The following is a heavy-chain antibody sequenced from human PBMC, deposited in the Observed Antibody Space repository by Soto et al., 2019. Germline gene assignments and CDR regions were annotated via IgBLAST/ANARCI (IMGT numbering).Heavy chain of an antibody. J-gene: IGHJ4*02. CDR2: IYYSGST. V-gene: IGHV4-39*01. Sequence: QLQLQESGPGLVKPSETLSLTCTVSGGSISSSSYYWGWIRQPPGKGLEWIGSIYYSGSTYYNPSLKSRVTISVDTSKNQFSLKLSSVTAADTAVYYCARRGYSYGSRRPFDYWGQGTLVTVSS. CDR3: ARRGYSYGSRRPFDY. CDR1: GGSISSSSYY. D-gene: IGHD5-18*01.